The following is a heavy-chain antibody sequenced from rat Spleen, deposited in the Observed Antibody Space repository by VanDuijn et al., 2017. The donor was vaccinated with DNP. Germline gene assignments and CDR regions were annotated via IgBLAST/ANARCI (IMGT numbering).Heavy chain of an antibody. J-gene: IGHJ2*01. V-gene: IGHV5-58*01. Sequence: VQLEESGGGQVQPGRSLKLSCVASGFTFNDYWMYWIRQAPGKGLEWVSSINTDGGSTYYPDSVKGRFTISRDNAENTVYLQMNSLRSEDTGIYYCAKGPNFGGWSDYFDYWGQGVMVTVSS. D-gene: IGHD1-11*01. CDR3: AKGPNFGGWSDYFDY. CDR2: INTDGGST. CDR1: GFTFNDYW.